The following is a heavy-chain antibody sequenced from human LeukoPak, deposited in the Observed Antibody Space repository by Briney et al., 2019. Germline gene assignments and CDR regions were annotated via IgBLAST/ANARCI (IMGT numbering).Heavy chain of an antibody. J-gene: IGHJ4*02. CDR1: GFTFSSYA. D-gene: IGHD4-17*01. CDR3: AKASRNYGDYDFSH. Sequence: GGSLRLSCAASGFTFSSYAMSWVRQAPGKGLEWVSAISGSGGSTYYADSVKGRFTISRDNSKNTLYLHMNSLRAEDTAVYYCAKASRNYGDYDFSHWGQGTLVTVSS. V-gene: IGHV3-23*01. CDR2: ISGSGGST.